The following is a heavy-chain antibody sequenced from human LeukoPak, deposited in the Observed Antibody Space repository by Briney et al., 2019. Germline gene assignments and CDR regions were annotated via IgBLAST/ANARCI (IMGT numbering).Heavy chain of an antibody. CDR3: ARDARGAAAADDPLDI. Sequence: ASVKVSCKASGYTFASYDIHWVRQAPGQRLEWMRWINAGYDNTKYSQKFQGRVTITRDTSATTAYMELSSLTSEDTAVYYCARDARGAAAADDPLDIWGQGTTVTVSS. CDR1: GYTFASYD. J-gene: IGHJ3*02. CDR2: INAGYDNT. V-gene: IGHV1-3*01. D-gene: IGHD6-13*01.